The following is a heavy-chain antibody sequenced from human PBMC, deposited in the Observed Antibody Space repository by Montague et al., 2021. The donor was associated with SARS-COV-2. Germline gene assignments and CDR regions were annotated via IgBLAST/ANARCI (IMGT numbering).Heavy chain of an antibody. J-gene: IGHJ2*01. CDR2: IFGSAAGT. CDR3: AKQPGAGAVVYWYFDL. Sequence: SLRLSCAASGFAFNNFAMSWVRQASGKGLEWVSSIFGSAAGTYYADSVKGRFTISRDNSKNTLYLQMNSLKAEDTAKYYCAKQPGAGAVVYWYFDLWGRGTVVSVSS. V-gene: IGHV3-23*01. CDR1: GFAFNNFA. D-gene: IGHD6-19*01.